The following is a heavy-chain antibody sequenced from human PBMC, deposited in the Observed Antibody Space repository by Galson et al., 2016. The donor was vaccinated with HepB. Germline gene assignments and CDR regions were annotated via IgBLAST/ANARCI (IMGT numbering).Heavy chain of an antibody. CDR1: GFTFSSYS. Sequence: SLRLSCAASGFTFSSYSMNWVRQAPGKGLEWVSYISSSSSTIYYADSVKGRFTISRDNAKNSLYLQMNSLRDEDTAVYYCARVWSGDAFSITIFGVVLDYWGQGALVTVSS. CDR2: ISSSSSTI. D-gene: IGHD3-3*01. V-gene: IGHV3-48*02. CDR3: ARVWSGDAFSITIFGVVLDY. J-gene: IGHJ4*02.